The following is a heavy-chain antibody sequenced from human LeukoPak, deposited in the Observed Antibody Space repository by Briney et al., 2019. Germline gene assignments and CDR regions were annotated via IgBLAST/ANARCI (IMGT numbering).Heavy chain of an antibody. CDR2: ISRSSRYI. D-gene: IGHD4-17*01. J-gene: IGHJ4*02. CDR1: GFTFTSYS. V-gene: IGHV3-21*01. Sequence: GGSLRLSCAASGFTFTSYSMNWVRQAPGKGLEWVSSISRSSRYIYYADSVKGRFTISRDNAKNSLYLQMNSLRAEDTAVYYCARDYYGDYYFDYWGQGTLVTVSS. CDR3: ARDYYGDYYFDY.